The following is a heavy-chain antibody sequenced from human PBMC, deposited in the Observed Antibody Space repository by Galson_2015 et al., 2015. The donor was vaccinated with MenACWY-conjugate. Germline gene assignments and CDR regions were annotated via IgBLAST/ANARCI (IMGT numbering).Heavy chain of an antibody. V-gene: IGHV1-69*13. CDR2: IIPIFGTA. Sequence: SVKVSCKASGGTFSSYAISWVRQAPGQGLEWMGGIIPIFGTASYAQKFQGRVTITADESTSTAYMELSSLRSEDTAVYYCARGWGYYDILTGSNWFDPWGQGTLVTVSS. CDR1: GGTFSSYA. D-gene: IGHD3-9*01. CDR3: ARGWGYYDILTGSNWFDP. J-gene: IGHJ5*02.